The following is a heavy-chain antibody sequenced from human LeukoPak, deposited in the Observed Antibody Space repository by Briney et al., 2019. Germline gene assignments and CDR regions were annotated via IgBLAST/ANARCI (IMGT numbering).Heavy chain of an antibody. D-gene: IGHD5-18*01. CDR3: ARHLSGITGYTYGRGIDY. CDR1: GFTVSSNY. CDR2: IKKDGNEK. J-gene: IGHJ4*02. Sequence: GGSLRLSCAASGFTVSSNYMSWVRQAPGKGLEWVANIKKDGNEKYYVDSVKGRFTISRDNAKTSLYLQMNSLRAEDTAVYYCARHLSGITGYTYGRGIDYWGQGTLVTVSS. V-gene: IGHV3-7*01.